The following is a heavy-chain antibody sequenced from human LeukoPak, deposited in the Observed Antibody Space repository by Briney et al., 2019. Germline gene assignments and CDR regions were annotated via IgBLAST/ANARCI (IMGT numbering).Heavy chain of an antibody. V-gene: IGHV3-7*01. CDR3: AELGITMIGGV. J-gene: IGHJ6*04. Sequence: GGSLRLSCAASGFSFTTYWMSWVRQGQGKGLEWVANINQDGTEKYYVESVKGRFTISRDNGKNSLYLQMNSLRAEDTAVYYCAELGITMIGGVWGKGTTVTISS. CDR1: GFSFTTYW. CDR2: INQDGTEK. D-gene: IGHD3-10*02.